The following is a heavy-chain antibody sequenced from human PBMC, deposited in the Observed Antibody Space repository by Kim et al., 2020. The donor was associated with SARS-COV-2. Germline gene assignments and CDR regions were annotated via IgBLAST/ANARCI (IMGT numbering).Heavy chain of an antibody. V-gene: IGHV3-23*01. Sequence: GALRLSCAASGFTFSSNAMNWVRQAPGKGLEWVSTISASGGTTYYADSVKGRFTISRDNSKNTLSLQMNSLRVEDTAVYFCAKTGYTTAWSGAFSDWGQGTLVTVSS. CDR2: ISASGGTT. D-gene: IGHD6-19*01. CDR3: AKTGYTTAWSGAFSD. CDR1: GFTFSSNA. J-gene: IGHJ4*02.